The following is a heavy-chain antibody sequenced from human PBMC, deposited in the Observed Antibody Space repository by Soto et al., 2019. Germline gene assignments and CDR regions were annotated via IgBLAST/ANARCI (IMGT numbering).Heavy chain of an antibody. D-gene: IGHD6-19*01. CDR1: GFTLSNAW. V-gene: IGHV3-15*01. CDR3: TARVAVAGYFDY. J-gene: IGHJ4*02. Sequence: GGSMRLSCAASGFTLSNAWMTWVRQAPGKGLEWVGRIRSKTDGGTTDYTAPVKGRFTISRDDSENTLFLQMNGLKTEDTAVYYCTARVAVAGYFDYWGQGTLVTVSS. CDR2: IRSKTDGGTT.